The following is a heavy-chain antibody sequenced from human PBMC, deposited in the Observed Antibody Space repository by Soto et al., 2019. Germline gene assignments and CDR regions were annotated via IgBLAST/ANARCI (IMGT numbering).Heavy chain of an antibody. D-gene: IGHD6-13*01. J-gene: IGHJ4*02. V-gene: IGHV2-5*02. Sequence: SGPTLGNPTQTLTLTFTFSGFSLSTSGVGVGWIRQPPGKALEWLALIYWDDDKRYSPSLKSRLTITKDTSKNQVVLTMTNMDPVDTATYYCEHRLWEGSSWPFEYWGQGTLVTVS. CDR2: IYWDDDK. CDR3: EHRLWEGSSWPFEY. CDR1: GFSLSTSGVG.